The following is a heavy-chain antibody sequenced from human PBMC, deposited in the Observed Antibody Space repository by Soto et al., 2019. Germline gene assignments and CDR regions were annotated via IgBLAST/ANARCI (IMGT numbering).Heavy chain of an antibody. J-gene: IGHJ3*02. CDR2: ISGSGGST. CDR3: AKDLCGYHDAFDI. CDR1: GFTFSSYA. Sequence: GGSLRLSCAASGFTFSSYAMSWVRQAPGKGLEWVSAISGSGGSTYYAYSVKGRFTISRDNSKNTLYLQMNSLRAEDTAVYYCAKDLCGYHDAFDIWGQGTMVTVSS. D-gene: IGHD2-21*01. V-gene: IGHV3-23*01.